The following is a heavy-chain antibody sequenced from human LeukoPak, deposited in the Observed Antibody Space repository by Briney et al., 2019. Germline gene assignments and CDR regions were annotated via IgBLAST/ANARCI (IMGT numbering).Heavy chain of an antibody. Sequence: GGSLRLSCAASRFIFSSYAMSWVRQAPGKGLEWVSVIYSDGSTYYADSVKGRFTISRDNSKNTLYLQMNSLRAEDTAVYYCARDLDSYGDYWGQGTLVTVSS. CDR3: ARDLDSYGDY. CDR1: RFIFSSYA. J-gene: IGHJ4*02. CDR2: IYSDGST. D-gene: IGHD5-18*01. V-gene: IGHV3-53*01.